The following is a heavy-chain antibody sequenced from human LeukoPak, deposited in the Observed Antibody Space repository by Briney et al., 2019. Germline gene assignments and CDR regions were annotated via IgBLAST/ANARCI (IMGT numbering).Heavy chain of an antibody. Sequence: SETLSLTCTVSGGSISSYYWSWIRQPPGKGLEWIGYIYYSGSTNYNPSLKSRVTISVDTSKNQFSLKLSSVTAADTAVYYCARDSYYYDSSGPDYWGQGTLVTVSS. CDR2: IYYSGST. J-gene: IGHJ4*02. CDR1: GGSISSYY. D-gene: IGHD3-22*01. V-gene: IGHV4-59*01. CDR3: ARDSYYYDSSGPDY.